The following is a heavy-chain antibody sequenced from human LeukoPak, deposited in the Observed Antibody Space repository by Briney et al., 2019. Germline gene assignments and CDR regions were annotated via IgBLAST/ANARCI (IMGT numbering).Heavy chain of an antibody. J-gene: IGHJ4*02. CDR3: ASGYRFRN. CDR2: INPNRGGT. D-gene: IGHD5-18*01. CDR1: GYSFTGYY. Sequence: ASVKVSCKASGYSFTGYYMHWVRQAPGQGLEWMGWINPNRGGTDYAQKFQGRVTMTRDTSISTAYMELSRLRYDDTAVYYCASGYRFRNWGQGTLVTVSS. V-gene: IGHV1-2*02.